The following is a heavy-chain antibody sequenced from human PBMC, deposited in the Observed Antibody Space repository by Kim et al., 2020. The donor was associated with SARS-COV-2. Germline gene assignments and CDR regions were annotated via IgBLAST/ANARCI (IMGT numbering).Heavy chain of an antibody. CDR2: IKQDGSEK. CDR3: ARDGVAAAGNYYYGMDV. D-gene: IGHD6-13*01. Sequence: GGSLRLSCAASGFTFSSYWMSWVRQAPGKGLEWVANIKQDGSEKYYVDSVKGRFTISRDNAKNSLYLQMNSLRAEDTAVYYCARDGVAAAGNYYYGMDVWGQGTTVTVSS. J-gene: IGHJ6*02. V-gene: IGHV3-7*03. CDR1: GFTFSSYW.